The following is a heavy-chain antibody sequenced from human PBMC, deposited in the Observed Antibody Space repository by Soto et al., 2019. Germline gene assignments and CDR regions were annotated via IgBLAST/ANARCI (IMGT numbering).Heavy chain of an antibody. CDR2: ICSDGSTI. J-gene: IGHJ4*02. CDR1: GFTFSSYG. CDR3: ARVGYYDSSGYFDY. Sequence: VQLVESGGGVVQPGRSLRLSCAASGFTFSSYGMHWVRQAPGKGLEWVAVICSDGSTIYYADSVKGRFTISRDNSKNTLYLQMNSRRAEDTAVYYCARVGYYDSSGYFDYWGQGTLVTVSS. D-gene: IGHD3-22*01. V-gene: IGHV3-33*01.